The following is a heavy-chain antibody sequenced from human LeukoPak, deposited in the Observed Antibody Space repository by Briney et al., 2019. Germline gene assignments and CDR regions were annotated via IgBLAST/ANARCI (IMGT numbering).Heavy chain of an antibody. D-gene: IGHD2-15*01. CDR1: GFTFSSYA. CDR3: AKLVVVASTPFDF. Sequence: PGGSLRLSCAASGFTFSSYAMGWVRQAPGKGLEWVSTISAGGDNTYYADSVKGRFTISRDNSKNTLYVQMNSLRAEDTAVYFCAKLVVVASTPFDFWGQGTLVTVSS. V-gene: IGHV3-23*01. J-gene: IGHJ4*02. CDR2: ISAGGDNT.